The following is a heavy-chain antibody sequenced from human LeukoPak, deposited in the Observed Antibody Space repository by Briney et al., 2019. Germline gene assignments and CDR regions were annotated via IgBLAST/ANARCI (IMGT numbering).Heavy chain of an antibody. V-gene: IGHV4-39*07. CDR1: GGSISSTSYY. CDR2: IYHSGST. CDR3: ARVTGYMIEDYFDY. J-gene: IGHJ4*02. D-gene: IGHD3-22*01. Sequence: SETLSLTCTVSGGSISSTSYYWGWIRQPPGKGLEWIGSIYHSGSTYYNPSLKSRVTISVDTSKNQFSLKLSSVTAADTAVYYCARVTGYMIEDYFDYWGQGTLVTVSS.